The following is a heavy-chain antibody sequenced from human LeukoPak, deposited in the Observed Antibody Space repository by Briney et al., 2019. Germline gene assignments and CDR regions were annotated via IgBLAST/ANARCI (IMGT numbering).Heavy chain of an antibody. V-gene: IGHV4-59*01. CDR2: IYYSGST. D-gene: IGHD3-22*01. J-gene: IGHJ3*02. Sequence: SETLSLTCTVSGGSISSYYWSWIRQPPGKGLEWPGYIYYSGSTNYNPSLKSRVTISVDTSKNQFFLKLSSVTAADTAVYYCARYSSGYYAFDIWGQGTMVTVSS. CDR1: GGSISSYY. CDR3: ARYSSGYYAFDI.